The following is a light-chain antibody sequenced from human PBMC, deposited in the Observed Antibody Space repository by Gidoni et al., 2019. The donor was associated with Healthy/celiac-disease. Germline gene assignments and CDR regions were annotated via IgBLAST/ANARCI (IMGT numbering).Light chain of an antibody. CDR3: QSYDSSLRGGV. J-gene: IGLJ1*01. Sequence: QSVLTQPPSVSRAPGQRVTISCTGSSSNIIAGYDVHWYQQLPGTAPKLLIYGNSNRPSGVPDRFSGSKSGTSASLAITGLQAEDEADYYCQSYDSSLRGGVFGTGTKVTVL. V-gene: IGLV1-40*01. CDR2: GNS. CDR1: SSNIIAGYD.